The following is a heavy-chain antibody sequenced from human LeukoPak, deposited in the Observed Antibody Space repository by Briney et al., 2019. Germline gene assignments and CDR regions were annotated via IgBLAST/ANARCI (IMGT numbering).Heavy chain of an antibody. V-gene: IGHV2-70*01. CDR2: IDLDDDK. Sequence: SGPALVKPTQTLTLTCNFSGFSLSTSGMCVSWIRQPPGRALEWLALIDLDDDKYYSTSLKSRLSISKDTSKHQVVLTMTNMDPVDTATYYCARGRRGVDFWGQGTLVTVSS. CDR3: ARGRRGVDF. D-gene: IGHD6-25*01. J-gene: IGHJ4*02. CDR1: GFSLSTSGMC.